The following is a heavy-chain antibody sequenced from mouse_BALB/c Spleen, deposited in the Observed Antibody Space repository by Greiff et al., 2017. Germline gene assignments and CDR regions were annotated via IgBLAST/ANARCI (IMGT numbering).Heavy chain of an antibody. V-gene: IGHV5-17*02. CDR2: ISSGSSTI. J-gene: IGHJ2*01. CDR3: ARSAVYYYGSSYEDYFDY. D-gene: IGHD1-1*01. CDR1: GFTFSSFG. Sequence: EVQRVESGGGLVQPGGSRKLSCAASGFTFSSFGMHWVRQAPEKGLEWVAYISSGSSTIYYADTVKGRFTISRDNPKNTLFLQMTSLRSEDTAMYYCARSAVYYYGSSYEDYFDYWGQGTTLTVSS.